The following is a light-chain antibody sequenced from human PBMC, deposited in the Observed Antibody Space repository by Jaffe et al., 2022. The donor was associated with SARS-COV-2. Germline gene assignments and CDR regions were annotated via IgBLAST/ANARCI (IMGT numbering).Light chain of an antibody. Sequence: DIQMTQSPSSLSASVGDKVTVTCQASQDIYNYLNWYQQKPGKAPKLLIYDASKLETGVPSRFSGSGSGTDFSFTITSLQPEDIATYYCQQYDNLPLTFGGGTKVEIK. J-gene: IGKJ4*01. CDR3: QQYDNLPLT. CDR1: QDIYNY. CDR2: DAS. V-gene: IGKV1-33*01.